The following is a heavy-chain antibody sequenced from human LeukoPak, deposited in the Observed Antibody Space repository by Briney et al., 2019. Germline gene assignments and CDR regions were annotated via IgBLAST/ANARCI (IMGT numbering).Heavy chain of an antibody. Sequence: PGGSLRLSCAASGFIFSSYHMNWVRQAPGKGLEWVSYISSSSSTIHYADSVKGRFTISRDNAKNSLYLQMNSLRDEDTAAYYCADLEGWRGYWGQGTLVTVSS. CDR2: ISSSSSTI. CDR3: ADLEGWRGY. J-gene: IGHJ4*02. V-gene: IGHV3-48*02. CDR1: GFIFSSYH. D-gene: IGHD3-3*01.